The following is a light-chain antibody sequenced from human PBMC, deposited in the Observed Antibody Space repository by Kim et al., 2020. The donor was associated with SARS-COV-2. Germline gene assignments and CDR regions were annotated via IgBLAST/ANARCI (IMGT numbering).Light chain of an antibody. CDR1: SLRSYY. J-gene: IGLJ2*01. CDR3: NSRDSSGNHVV. CDR2: DKS. Sequence: SSELTQDPAVSVALGQTVRITCQGDSLRSYYASWYQQKPGQAPILVIYDKSSRPSGIPDRFSGSSSGNTASLTITGAQAEDEADYYCNSRDSSGNHVVFG. V-gene: IGLV3-19*01.